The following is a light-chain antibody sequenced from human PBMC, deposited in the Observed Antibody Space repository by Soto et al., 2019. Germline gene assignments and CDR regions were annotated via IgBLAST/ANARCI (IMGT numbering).Light chain of an antibody. CDR2: DAS. V-gene: IGKV1-5*01. Sequence: GARVSIPCRASQGISSWLAWYQQKPGKAPKFLIYDASNLESGVPSRFSGSGSGTEFTLTINSLQPDDFATYYCQQYNSFSETFGQGTKVDI. CDR1: QGISSW. J-gene: IGKJ1*01. CDR3: QQYNSFSET.